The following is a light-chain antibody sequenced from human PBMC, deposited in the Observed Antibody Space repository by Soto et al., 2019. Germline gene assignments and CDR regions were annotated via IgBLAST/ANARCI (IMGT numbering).Light chain of an antibody. CDR3: SSCTSSSTRVV. CDR2: EVS. CDR1: SSDVGAYNY. J-gene: IGLJ2*01. V-gene: IGLV2-14*01. Sequence: QSALTQPACVSGSLGQSITISCAGTSSDVGAYNYVSWYQQHPGKPPKLMIYEVSNRPSGVSNRFSGSKSGNTASLTISGLQAEDEADYYCSSCTSSSTRVVFGGGTKVTAL.